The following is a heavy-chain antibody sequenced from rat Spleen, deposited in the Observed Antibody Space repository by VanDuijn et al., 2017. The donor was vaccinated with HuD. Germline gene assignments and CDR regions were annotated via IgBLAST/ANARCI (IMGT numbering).Heavy chain of an antibody. J-gene: IGHJ2*01. CDR2: IYYDGNT. Sequence: VQMKETGPGLVQPTQTLSLTCTVSGFSLTSSRVHWVRQPPGKGLEWMGVIYYDGNTDYNSAIKSRLSISRDNSKSQVFLKINSLQTDDTAMYYCARNLDYWGQGVMVTVSS. V-gene: IGHV2-17*01. CDR1: GFSLTSSR. CDR3: ARNLDY.